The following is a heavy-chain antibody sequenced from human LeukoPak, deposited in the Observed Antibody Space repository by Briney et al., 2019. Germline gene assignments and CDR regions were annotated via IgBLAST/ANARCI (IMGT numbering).Heavy chain of an antibody. Sequence: GGSLRLSCAASGXTFGIYAMSWVRQAPGKGLEWVSTISGSGGSTYEDSVKGRFTISRDNSKNTLYLQMNSLRAEDTAVYYCAKDCSGGRCYGYYYYGMDVWGQGTTVTVSS. CDR1: GXTFGIYA. D-gene: IGHD2-15*01. J-gene: IGHJ6*02. CDR2: ISGSGGST. CDR3: AKDCSGGRCYGYYYYGMDV. V-gene: IGHV3-23*01.